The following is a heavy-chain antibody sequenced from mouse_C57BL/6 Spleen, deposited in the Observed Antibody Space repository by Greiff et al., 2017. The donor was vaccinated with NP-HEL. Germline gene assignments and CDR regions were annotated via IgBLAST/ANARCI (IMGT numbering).Heavy chain of an antibody. J-gene: IGHJ2*01. CDR2: IYPEDGET. D-gene: IGHD1-1*01. CDR1: GYAFSSSW. CDR3: ARLVYYYGSSGYFDY. V-gene: IGHV1-82*01. Sequence: QVQLQQSGPELVKPGASVKISCKASGYAFSSSWMNWVKQRPGKGLEWIGRIYPEDGETKYAPKFQGKATITADTSSNTAYLQLSSLTSEDTAVYYCARLVYYYGSSGYFDYWGQGTTLTVSS.